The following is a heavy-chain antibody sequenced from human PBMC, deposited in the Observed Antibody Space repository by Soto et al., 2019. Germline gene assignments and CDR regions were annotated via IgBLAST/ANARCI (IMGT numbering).Heavy chain of an antibody. J-gene: IGHJ4*02. D-gene: IGHD6-25*01. V-gene: IGHV3-23*01. Sequence: EVQLLESGGGLVQPGRSLRLSCAASGFTFSNYAMSWVRQAPGQGLDWVSAIGGSGGTTYYADSVKGRFTISRDNSKNTLFLQMNSLRVEDAAVYYCAKFFVETGSNSGWPWSFHYWGQGTLVTVSS. CDR3: AKFFVETGSNSGWPWSFHY. CDR2: IGGSGGTT. CDR1: GFTFSNYA.